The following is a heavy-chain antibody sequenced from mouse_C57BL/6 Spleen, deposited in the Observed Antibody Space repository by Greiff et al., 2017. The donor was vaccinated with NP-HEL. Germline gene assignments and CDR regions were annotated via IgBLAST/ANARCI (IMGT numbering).Heavy chain of an antibody. CDR1: GYTFTSYW. V-gene: IGHV1-69*01. CDR3: ARSYYYAMDY. Sequence: VQLQQPGAELVMPGASVKLSCKASGYTFTSYWMQWVKQRPGQGLEWIGEIDPSDSYTNYNQKFKGKSTLTVDKSSSTAYMQLSSLTSEDSAVYYCARSYYYAMDYWGQGTSVTVSS. CDR2: IDPSDSYT. J-gene: IGHJ4*01.